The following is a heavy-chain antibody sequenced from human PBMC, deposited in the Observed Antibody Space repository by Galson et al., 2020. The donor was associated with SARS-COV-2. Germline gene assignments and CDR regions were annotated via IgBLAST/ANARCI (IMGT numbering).Heavy chain of an antibody. Sequence: GGSLRLSCAASGFTFSSYAMAMSWVRQAPGKGLEWVSAIGGSGGNTYYADSVKGRFTISRDNSKNTLYLQMNSLRAEDTAVYYCAKVQDGDYDYWGQGTLVTVSS. CDR1: GFTFSSYA. CDR2: IGGSGGNT. V-gene: IGHV3-23*01. J-gene: IGHJ4*02. D-gene: IGHD4-17*01. CDR3: AKVQDGDYDY.